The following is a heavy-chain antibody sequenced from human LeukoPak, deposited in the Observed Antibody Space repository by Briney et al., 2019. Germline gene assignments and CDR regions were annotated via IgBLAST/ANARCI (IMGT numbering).Heavy chain of an antibody. V-gene: IGHV1-8*01. CDR1: GYTFTSYD. D-gene: IGHD1-7*01. J-gene: IGHJ6*03. CDR3: ARRLRNYAFFLTKNYYYYYYMDV. Sequence: ASVKVSCKASGYTFTSYDINWVRQATGQGLEWMGWMNPNSGNTGYAQKFQGRVTMTRNTSISTAYMELSSLRSEDTAVYYCARRLRNYAFFLTKNYYYYYYMDVWGKGTTVTVSS. CDR2: MNPNSGNT.